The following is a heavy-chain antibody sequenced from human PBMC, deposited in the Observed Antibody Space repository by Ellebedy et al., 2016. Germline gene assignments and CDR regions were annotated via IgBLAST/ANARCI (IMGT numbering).Heavy chain of an antibody. Sequence: GESLKISCAASGFTFSTHWMTWVRQAPGKGLERVANIKTDGSETYYVGSVKGRFTISRDNTKNSLYLQMNTLRAEDTAVYYCATAVRGLPFDFWGQGTMVTVSS. J-gene: IGHJ3*01. CDR3: ATAVRGLPFDF. CDR1: GFTFSTHW. CDR2: IKTDGSET. D-gene: IGHD6-19*01. V-gene: IGHV3-7*01.